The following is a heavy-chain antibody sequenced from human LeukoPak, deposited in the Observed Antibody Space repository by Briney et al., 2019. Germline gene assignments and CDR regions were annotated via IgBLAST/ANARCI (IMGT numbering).Heavy chain of an antibody. CDR3: ARARGGSGSTNIDV. Sequence: SETLSLTCTVSGGSISSYYWSWIRQPPGKGLEWIGYIYYSGSTNYNTSLKSRVTISVDTSKNQFSLKLSSVTAADTAVYYCARARGGSGSTNIDVWGQGTTVTVSS. CDR2: IYYSGST. D-gene: IGHD3-10*01. V-gene: IGHV4-59*01. J-gene: IGHJ6*02. CDR1: GGSISSYY.